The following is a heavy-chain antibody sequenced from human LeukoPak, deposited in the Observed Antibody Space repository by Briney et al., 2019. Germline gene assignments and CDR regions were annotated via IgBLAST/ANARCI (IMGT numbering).Heavy chain of an antibody. J-gene: IGHJ4*02. CDR2: IHYSGSN. CDR3: ARVPPEDYSNYVEGGYFDY. Sequence: SETLSLTCTVSGGSISSYYWSWIRQPPGKGLEWIGHIHYSGSNNYSPSLKSRVTMFGDKSKNQISLRLSSVTAADTAVYYCARVPPEDYSNYVEGGYFDYWGQGTLVTVSS. D-gene: IGHD4-11*01. CDR1: GGSISSYY. V-gene: IGHV4-59*08.